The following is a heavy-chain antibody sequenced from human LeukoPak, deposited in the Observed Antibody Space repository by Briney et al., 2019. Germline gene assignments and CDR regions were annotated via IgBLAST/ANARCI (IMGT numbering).Heavy chain of an antibody. V-gene: IGHV5-51*01. CDR3: ARRIAVAGADGFDF. D-gene: IGHD6-19*01. Sequence: ESLKISCKGSGYSFTSYWIAWVRQMPGKGLEWMGIIYPGDSDTTYSPSFQGQVTISADKSITTAYLQWSSVKASDNAMYYCARRIAVAGADGFDFWGQGTLVTVSS. CDR1: GYSFTSYW. CDR2: IYPGDSDT. J-gene: IGHJ4*02.